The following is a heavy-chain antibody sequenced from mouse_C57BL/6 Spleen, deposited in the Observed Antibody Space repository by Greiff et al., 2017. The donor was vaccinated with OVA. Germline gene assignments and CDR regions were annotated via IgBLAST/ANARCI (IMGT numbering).Heavy chain of an antibody. V-gene: IGHV5-17*01. CDR3: ARGVCLSGRCYWYFDG. CDR1: GFTFSDYG. CDR2: ISSGSSTI. Sequence: EVKLVESGGGLVKPGGSLKLSCAASGFTFSDYGMHWVRQAPEKGLEWVAYISSGSSTIYYADTVKGRFTISRDNAKNTLFLQMTSLRSEDTAMYDCARGVCLSGRCYWYFDGWGTGTTVTVSS. J-gene: IGHJ1*03. D-gene: IGHD2-10*02.